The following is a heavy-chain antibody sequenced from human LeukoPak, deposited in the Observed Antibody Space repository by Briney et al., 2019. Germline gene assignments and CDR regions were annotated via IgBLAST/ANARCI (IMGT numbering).Heavy chain of an antibody. Sequence: VASVKVSCKASGYTFTSYYMHWVRQAPGQGLEWMGIINPSGGSTNYAQKFQGRVTMTRDTSTSTVYMELSSLRSEDTAMYYCARCGRFYDSSGYLDYWGQGILVTVSS. D-gene: IGHD3-22*01. CDR3: ARCGRFYDSSGYLDY. CDR1: GYTFTSYY. CDR2: INPSGGST. V-gene: IGHV1-46*01. J-gene: IGHJ4*02.